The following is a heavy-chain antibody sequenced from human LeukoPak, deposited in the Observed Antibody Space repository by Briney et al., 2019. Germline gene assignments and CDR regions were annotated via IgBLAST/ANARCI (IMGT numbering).Heavy chain of an antibody. V-gene: IGHV4-39*01. J-gene: IGHJ4*02. D-gene: IGHD1-26*01. CDR2: IYYSGST. CDR3: ARRWRSNREFDY. CDR1: GGSISSSSYY. Sequence: PSETLSPTCTVSGGSISSSSYYWDWIRQPPGKGLEWIGCIYYSGSTYYNPSLKSRVTISVDTSKIQFSLKLSSVTAADTAVYYCARRWRSNREFDYWGQGTLVTVSS.